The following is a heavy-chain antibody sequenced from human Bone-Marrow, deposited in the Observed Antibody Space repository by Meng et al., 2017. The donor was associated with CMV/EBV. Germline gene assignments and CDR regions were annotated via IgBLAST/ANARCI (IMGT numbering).Heavy chain of an antibody. V-gene: IGHV4-31*03. CDR3: GRGNGGSYGWMDY. D-gene: IGHD1-26*01. Sequence: SETLSLTCTVSGDSISSSSYYWGWIRQHPGKGLEWIGYIFSSGGAYYNPSLKSRLTISLDTSKNQFSLNLNSVTAADTAVYDGGRGNGGSYGWMDYWGQGTPVTVSS. CDR1: GDSISSSSYY. CDR2: IFSSGGA. J-gene: IGHJ4*02.